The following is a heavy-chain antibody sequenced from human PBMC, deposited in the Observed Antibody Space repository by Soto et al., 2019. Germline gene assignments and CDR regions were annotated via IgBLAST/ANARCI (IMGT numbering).Heavy chain of an antibody. CDR3: ARDLKDSSGYYYWVFDY. CDR2: IYYSGST. Sequence: SETLSLTRTVSGGSISSYYWSWIRQPPGKGLEWIGYIYYSGSTNYNPSLKSRVTISVDTSKNQFSLKLSSVTAADTAVYYCARDLKDSSGYYYWVFDYWGQGTLVTVSS. CDR1: GGSISSYY. V-gene: IGHV4-59*01. D-gene: IGHD3-22*01. J-gene: IGHJ4*02.